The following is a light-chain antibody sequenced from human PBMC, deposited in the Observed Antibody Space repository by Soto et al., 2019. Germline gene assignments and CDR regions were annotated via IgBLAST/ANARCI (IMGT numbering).Light chain of an antibody. Sequence: QSALTQPASVSGSPGQSSTISCTGTSRDVGGYNYVSWYQKHPGKALKLIIYEVTNRPSGVSNRFSGSKSGNTASLTISGLQAEDEADYYCSSYTSTFTLVFGGGTKLTVI. V-gene: IGLV2-14*01. CDR1: SRDVGGYNY. J-gene: IGLJ3*02. CDR3: SSYTSTFTLV. CDR2: EVT.